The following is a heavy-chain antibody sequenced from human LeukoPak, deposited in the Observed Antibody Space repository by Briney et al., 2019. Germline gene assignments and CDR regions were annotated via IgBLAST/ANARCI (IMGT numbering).Heavy chain of an antibody. J-gene: IGHJ4*02. V-gene: IGHV3-23*01. D-gene: IGHD1-26*01. CDR3: AKAGLYSGSYYLQLAH. CDR2: VTDSGGGT. Sequence: PGGSLRLSCAASGFTFSTYAMSWVRQAPGKGLEWVSGVTDSGGGTYYADSVKGRFTISRDNSKNTLYLQMNSLRVEDTAVYYCAKAGLYSGSYYLQLAHWGQGTLVTVSS. CDR1: GFTFSTYA.